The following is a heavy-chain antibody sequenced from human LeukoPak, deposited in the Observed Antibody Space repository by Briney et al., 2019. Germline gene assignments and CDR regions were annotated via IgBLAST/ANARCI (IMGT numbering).Heavy chain of an antibody. J-gene: IGHJ4*02. CDR2: INPNSGGT. D-gene: IGHD3-10*01. V-gene: IGHV1-2*06. CDR3: ASAGWFGESDYFDY. Sequence: AASVKVSCKASGYTFTSYYMHWVRQAPGQGLEWMGRINPNSGGTNYAQKFQGRVTMTRDTSISTAYMELSRLRSDDTAVYYCASAGWFGESDYFDYWGQGTLVTVSS. CDR1: GYTFTSYY.